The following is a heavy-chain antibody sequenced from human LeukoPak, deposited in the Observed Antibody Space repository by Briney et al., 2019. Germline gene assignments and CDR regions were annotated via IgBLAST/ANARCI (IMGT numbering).Heavy chain of an antibody. V-gene: IGHV1-46*01. CDR3: ARDPSGYDQSNWFDP. D-gene: IGHD5-12*01. Sequence: ASVKVSCKASGYTFTGYYMHWVRQAPGQGLEWMGIINPSGGSTSYAQKFQGRVTMTRDMSTSTVYMELSSLRSEDTAVYCARDPSGYDQSNWFDPWGQGTLVTVSS. J-gene: IGHJ5*02. CDR1: GYTFTGYY. CDR2: INPSGGST.